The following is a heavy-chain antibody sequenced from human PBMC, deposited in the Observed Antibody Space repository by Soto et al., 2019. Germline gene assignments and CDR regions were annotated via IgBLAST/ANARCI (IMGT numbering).Heavy chain of an antibody. V-gene: IGHV4-39*01. CDR3: AGGLFGYYDSSGPTNHNGYDP. CDR2: IYYSGST. CDR1: GGSISSSSYY. Sequence: QLQLQESGPGLVKPSETLSLTCTVSGGSISSSSYYWGWIRQPPGKGLEWIGSIYYSGSTYYNPSLKGRDTISVDSSNNPFSLKPSSVTAADTAVYSCAGGLFGYYDSSGPTNHNGYDPWGQGTLVSVSS. J-gene: IGHJ5*02. D-gene: IGHD3-22*01.